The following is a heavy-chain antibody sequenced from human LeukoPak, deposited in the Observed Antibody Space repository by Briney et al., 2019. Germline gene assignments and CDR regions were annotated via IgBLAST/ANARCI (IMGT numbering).Heavy chain of an antibody. Sequence: GGSLRLSCAASGFTFSGSAMHWVRQASGKGLEWVGRIRSKANSYATAYAASVKGRFTISRDDSKNTAYLQMNSLKTEDTAVYYCTRIAAAGVTDYWGQGTLVTVSS. V-gene: IGHV3-73*01. J-gene: IGHJ4*02. CDR3: TRIAAAGVTDY. CDR2: IRSKANSYAT. CDR1: GFTFSGSA. D-gene: IGHD6-13*01.